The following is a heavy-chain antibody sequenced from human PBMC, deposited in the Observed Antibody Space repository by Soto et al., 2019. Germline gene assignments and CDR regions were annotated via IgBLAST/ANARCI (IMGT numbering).Heavy chain of an antibody. V-gene: IGHV4-34*01. CDR2: INHSGST. CDR3: ARVDTRYYYGSGTWFDP. CDR1: GGSFSGYY. J-gene: IGHJ5*02. Sequence: SETLSLTCAVYGGSFSGYYWSWIRQPPGKGLEWIGEINHSGSTNYNPSLKSRVTISVDTSKNQFSLKLSSVTAADTAVYYCARVDTRYYYGSGTWFDPWGQGTLVTVSS. D-gene: IGHD3-10*01.